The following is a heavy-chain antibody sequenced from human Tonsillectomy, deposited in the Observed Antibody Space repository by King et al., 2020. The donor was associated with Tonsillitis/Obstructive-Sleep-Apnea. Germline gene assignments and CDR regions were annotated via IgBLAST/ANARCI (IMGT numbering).Heavy chain of an antibody. D-gene: IGHD5-24*01. V-gene: IGHV4-39*01. CDR3: ARRGPGGRWLQFGSSRAVRWFDP. Sequence: QLQESGPGLVKPSETLSLTCTVSGGSISSSSYYWGWIRQPPGKGLEWIGSIYYSGSTYYNPSLKSRVTISVDTSKNQFSLKLSSVTAADTAVYYCARRGPGGRWLQFGSSRAVRWFDPWGQGTLVTVSS. CDR1: GGSISSSSYY. J-gene: IGHJ5*02. CDR2: IYYSGST.